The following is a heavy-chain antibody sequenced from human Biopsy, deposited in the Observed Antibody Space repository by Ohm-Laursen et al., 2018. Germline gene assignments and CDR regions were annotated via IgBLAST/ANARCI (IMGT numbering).Heavy chain of an antibody. J-gene: IGHJ4*02. Sequence: TLSLTCTVSGVSINGGRYYWNWIRHHPGKGLEWIGNIFYSANTYYNPSLKSRVTISVDTSKNQFSLKLSSVTAADTAVYYCERLGSGDYFPTFFDFWGQGALVTVSS. CDR3: ERLGSGDYFPTFFDF. CDR1: GVSINGGRYY. D-gene: IGHD5-12*01. CDR2: IFYSANT. V-gene: IGHV4-31*03.